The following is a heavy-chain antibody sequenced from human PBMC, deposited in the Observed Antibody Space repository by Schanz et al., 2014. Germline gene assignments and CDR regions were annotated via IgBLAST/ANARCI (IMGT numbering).Heavy chain of an antibody. V-gene: IGHV1-69*08. CDR3: SKDKQGSRSDDS. D-gene: IGHD2-15*01. CDR1: GGTFSSDT. Sequence: QVHLVQSGAEVKKPGSSVKVSCKASGGTFSSDTFSWVRQAPGQGLEWMGRIVPIAGITNYAQRFQGRVTITADKSSDTAYMELSSLRSEDTAVYYCSKDKQGSRSDDSWGQGTQVTVSS. J-gene: IGHJ5*01. CDR2: IVPIAGIT.